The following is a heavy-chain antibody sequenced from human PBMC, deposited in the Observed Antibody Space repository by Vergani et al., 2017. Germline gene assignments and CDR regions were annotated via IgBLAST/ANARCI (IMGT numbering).Heavy chain of an antibody. CDR3: ARDPLYSTTWPFLLRDMDV. CDR2: FYTGGGT. Sequence: QVQLQESGPGLVRPSQTLSLTCTVSGGSLSSGSYYWSWFRQPAGKGLEWIGRFYTGGGTSYNPSLKSRVTISVDTSKNQFSLQLSSVTAADTAVYYCARDPLYSTTWPFLLRDMDVWGQGTTVTVSS. D-gene: IGHD6-13*01. CDR1: GGSLSSGSYY. V-gene: IGHV4-61*02. J-gene: IGHJ6*02.